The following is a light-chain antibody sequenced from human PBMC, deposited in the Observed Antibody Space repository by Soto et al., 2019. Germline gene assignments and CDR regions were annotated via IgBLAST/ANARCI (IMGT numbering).Light chain of an antibody. CDR1: QDINNY. Sequence: DIQMTQSPSSLSASVGDRVTITCQASQDINNYLNWYQQKPGQAPKLLIYGASGLEVGVPSRFSGSGSGTHFTLTISGLQPEDIATYYCQQFGDLTFIFGQGTRLEIK. J-gene: IGKJ5*01. V-gene: IGKV1-33*01. CDR2: GAS. CDR3: QQFGDLTFI.